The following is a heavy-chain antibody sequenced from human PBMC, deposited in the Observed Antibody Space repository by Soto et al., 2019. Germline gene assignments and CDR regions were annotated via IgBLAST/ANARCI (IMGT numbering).Heavy chain of an antibody. Sequence: PGGSLRLSCTPSGFPFSSYAMSWVRQSPGKGLEWVSAISASAASTYYADSVKGRFTISRDNSKNTLYVQMNSLRVEDTAIYYCAKLGAYTNSPIDSWAQGALVTVSS. D-gene: IGHD2-2*02. V-gene: IGHV3-23*01. J-gene: IGHJ4*02. CDR1: GFPFSSYA. CDR3: AKLGAYTNSPIDS. CDR2: ISASAAST.